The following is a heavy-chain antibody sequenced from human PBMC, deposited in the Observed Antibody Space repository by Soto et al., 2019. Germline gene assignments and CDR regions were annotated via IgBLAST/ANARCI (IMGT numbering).Heavy chain of an antibody. CDR1: GGSISNYY. J-gene: IGHJ4*02. Sequence: SETLSLTCTVSGGSISNYYWSWIRQPPGKGLEWIGYIYYSGSTNYNPSLKSRVTISVDTSKNQFSLKLSSVTAADTAVYYCARYNDSWGQGTLVTVSS. V-gene: IGHV4-59*08. CDR3: ARYNDS. D-gene: IGHD1-20*01. CDR2: IYYSGST.